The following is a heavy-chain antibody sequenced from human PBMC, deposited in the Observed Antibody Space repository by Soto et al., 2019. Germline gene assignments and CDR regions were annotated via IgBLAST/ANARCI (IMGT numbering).Heavy chain of an antibody. CDR3: ARVGSFCTGSTCSGF. Sequence: QVQLHQWGTGLLRPSETLSLTCEVSGTSFSDYWWSWVRQAPGKGLEWIAEINPKGGGKYNPSLKSRLRSSVDLAKRQCSLEMTSVNAADTAVYYCARVGSFCTGSTCSGFWGQGTQVNVSS. D-gene: IGHD2-8*02. CDR2: INPKGGG. J-gene: IGHJ1*01. V-gene: IGHV4-34*01. CDR1: GTSFSDYW.